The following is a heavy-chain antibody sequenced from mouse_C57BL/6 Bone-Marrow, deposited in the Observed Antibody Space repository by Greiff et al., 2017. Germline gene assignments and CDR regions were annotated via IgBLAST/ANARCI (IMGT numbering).Heavy chain of an antibody. V-gene: IGHV1-55*01. CDR2: IYPTSGRT. D-gene: IGHD3-1*01. J-gene: IGHJ2*01. CDR1: GYTFTSYW. CDR3: ARSGPLRRSFDY. Sequence: VQLQQPGAELVKPGASVKMSCKASGYTFTSYWITWVKQRPGQGLEWIGVIYPTSGRTNYNEKFKSKAILAVDTSSNTAYMQLSSLTSEDSAVFYCARSGPLRRSFDYWGQGTTLTVSS.